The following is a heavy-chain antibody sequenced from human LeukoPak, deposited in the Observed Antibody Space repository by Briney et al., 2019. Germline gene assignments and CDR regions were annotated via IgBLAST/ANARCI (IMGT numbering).Heavy chain of an antibody. CDR2: ISPNSGDT. J-gene: IGHJ3*02. V-gene: IGHV1-2*02. CDR1: GYTFTGYY. CDR3: ARPKWLRSSSYAFDI. Sequence: ASVKVSCKASGYTFTGYYMHWVRQAPGQGLEWTGWISPNSGDTNYAQKFQGRVTMTRDTSISTAYMELSRLRSDDTAVYYCARPKWLRSSSYAFDIWGQGTMVTVSS. D-gene: IGHD5-12*01.